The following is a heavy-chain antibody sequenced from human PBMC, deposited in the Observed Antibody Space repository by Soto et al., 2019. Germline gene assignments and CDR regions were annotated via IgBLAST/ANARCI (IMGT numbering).Heavy chain of an antibody. V-gene: IGHV4-59*08. Sequence: QVQLQESGPGLVQPSKTLSLTCTVSGGSISSYYWSWIRQPPGKELQYIGYIYYSESTNYNPSLKSRVTESVDTSRNQLSLTLSSVTAADTGVYHCARGWWEREGYVMDVCGQGTTVTVSS. CDR2: IYYSEST. J-gene: IGHJ6*02. D-gene: IGHD1-26*01. CDR1: GGSISSYY. CDR3: ARGWWEREGYVMDV.